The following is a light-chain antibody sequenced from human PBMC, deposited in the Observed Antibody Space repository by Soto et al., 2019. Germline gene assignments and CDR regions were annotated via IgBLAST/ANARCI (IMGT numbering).Light chain of an antibody. J-gene: IGKJ1*01. CDR2: KAS. Sequence: DIQMTQSPSTLSASVGDRVTITCRASQSISTWLAWFQQKPGKAPDLLIYKASTLESGVPSRFSGGGSGTEFTLTITSLQPDDFATYYCQQYDDYSWTFGQGTKAVIK. CDR3: QQYDDYSWT. V-gene: IGKV1-5*03. CDR1: QSISTW.